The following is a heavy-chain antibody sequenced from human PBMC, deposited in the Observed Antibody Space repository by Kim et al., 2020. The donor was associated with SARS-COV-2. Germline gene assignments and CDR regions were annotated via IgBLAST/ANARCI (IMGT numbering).Heavy chain of an antibody. CDR1: GNTFTGHY. CDR2: INPNSGGT. J-gene: IGHJ6*02. CDR3: ARDVHFGLYCSGGSCYGMDV. Sequence: ASVKVSCKASGNTFTGHYMHWVRQAPGQGLEWMGRINPNSGGTDYAQKFQGRVTMTRDTSISTAYMELSRLTFDDAAMYYCARDVHFGLYCSGGSCYGMDVCGQGTTVTLSS. D-gene: IGHD2-15*01. V-gene: IGHV1-2*06.